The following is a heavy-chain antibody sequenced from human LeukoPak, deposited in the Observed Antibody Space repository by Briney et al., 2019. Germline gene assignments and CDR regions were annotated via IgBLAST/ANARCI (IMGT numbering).Heavy chain of an antibody. V-gene: IGHV3-23*01. CDR1: GFTFSSYA. J-gene: IGHJ6*02. CDR3: AKDPSIVVVPAYHYYYGMDV. Sequence: PGGSLRLSCAASGFTFSSYAMSWVRQAPGKGLEWVSAICGSGGSTYYADSVKGRFTISRDNSKNTLYLQMNSLRAEDTAVYYCAKDPSIVVVPAYHYYYGMDVWGQGTTVTVSS. CDR2: ICGSGGST. D-gene: IGHD2-2*01.